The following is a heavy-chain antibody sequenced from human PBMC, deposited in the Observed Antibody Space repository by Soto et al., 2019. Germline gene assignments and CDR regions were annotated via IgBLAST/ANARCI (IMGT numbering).Heavy chain of an antibody. CDR1: GFTFSSYA. CDR2: ISGSGGST. J-gene: IGHJ4*02. Sequence: PGGSLRLSCAASGFTFSSYAMSWVRQAPGKGLEWVSAISGSGGSTYYADSVKGRFTISRGNSKNTLYLQMNSLRAEDTAVYYCAKEVTYDFWSGYRDYWGQGTLVTVSS. CDR3: AKEVTYDFWSGYRDY. D-gene: IGHD3-3*01. V-gene: IGHV3-23*01.